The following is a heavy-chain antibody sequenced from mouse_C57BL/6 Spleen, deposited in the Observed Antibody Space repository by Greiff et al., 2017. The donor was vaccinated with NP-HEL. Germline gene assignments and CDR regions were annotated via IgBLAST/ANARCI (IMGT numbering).Heavy chain of an antibody. CDR2: IYPGSGST. CDR1: GYTFTSYW. V-gene: IGHV1-55*01. J-gene: IGHJ2*01. Sequence: QVQLQQPGAELVKPGASVKMSCKASGYTFTSYWITWVKQRPGQGLEWIGDIYPGSGSTNYNEKFKSKATLTVDTSSSTAYMQLSSLTSEDSAVYYGARRVYYGNYLDYWGQGTTLTVSS. CDR3: ARRVYYGNYLDY. D-gene: IGHD2-1*01.